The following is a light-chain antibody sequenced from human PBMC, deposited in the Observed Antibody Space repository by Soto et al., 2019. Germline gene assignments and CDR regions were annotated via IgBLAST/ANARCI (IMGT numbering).Light chain of an antibody. CDR1: QSVSTN. Sequence: EIVMKQSPATLSASPGERATLSCRASQSVSTNLAWYQQKPGQAPRLLIYGASTRATGIPARFSGSGSGTEFTLTISSLQSEDFAVYYCQQDNNWPPVTFGQGTKVEIK. CDR2: GAS. V-gene: IGKV3-15*01. CDR3: QQDNNWPPVT. J-gene: IGKJ1*01.